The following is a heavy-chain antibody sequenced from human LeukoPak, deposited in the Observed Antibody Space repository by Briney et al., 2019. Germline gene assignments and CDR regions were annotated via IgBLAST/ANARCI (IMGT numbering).Heavy chain of an antibody. CDR3: ARTPWGSGSYYNYYYMDV. D-gene: IGHD3-10*01. J-gene: IGHJ6*03. V-gene: IGHV1-69*13. CDR2: IIPIFGTA. Sequence: SVKVSCKASGGTFSSYAISWVRQAPGQGLEWMGGIIPIFGTANYAQKFQGRVTITADESTSTAYMELSSLRSEDTAVYYCARTPWGSGSYYNYYYMDVWGKGTTVTISS. CDR1: GGTFSSYA.